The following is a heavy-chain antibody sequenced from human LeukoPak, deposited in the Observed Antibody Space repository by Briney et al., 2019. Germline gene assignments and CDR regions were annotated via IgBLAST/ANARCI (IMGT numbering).Heavy chain of an antibody. Sequence: NPSETLSLTCTVSGGSISSGGYYWSWIRQHPGKGLEWIGYIYYSGSTYYNPSLKSRVAISVDTSKNQFSLKLSSVTAADTAVYYCARGDYSPTPGYWGQGTLVTVSS. D-gene: IGHD4-11*01. CDR2: IYYSGST. CDR1: GGSISSGGYY. CDR3: ARGDYSPTPGY. J-gene: IGHJ4*02. V-gene: IGHV4-30-4*08.